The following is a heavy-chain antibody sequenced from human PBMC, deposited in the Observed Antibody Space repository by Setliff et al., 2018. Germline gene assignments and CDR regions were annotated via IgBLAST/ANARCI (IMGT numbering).Heavy chain of an antibody. CDR2: IYYSGST. Sequence: KPSETLSLTCTVSGGSISSYYWSWIRQPPGKGLEWIGYIYYSGSTNYNPSLKSRVTISVDTSKNQFSLKLSSVTAADTAVYYCARDMVRGALGYYYYGMDVWGQGATVTVSS. D-gene: IGHD3-10*01. CDR1: GGSISSYY. CDR3: ARDMVRGALGYYYYGMDV. V-gene: IGHV4-59*01. J-gene: IGHJ6*02.